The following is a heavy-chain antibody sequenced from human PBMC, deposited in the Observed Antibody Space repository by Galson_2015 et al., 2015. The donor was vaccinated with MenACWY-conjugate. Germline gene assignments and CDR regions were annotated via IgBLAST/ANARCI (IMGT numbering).Heavy chain of an antibody. Sequence: SVKVSCKASGGTFNSYGISWVRQAPGQGLEWMGGIIPNLGTAKYAQKFQGRVTITADTSTSTVYMELSSLRSEDTAVFYCARSEEPVKGYCSSSSCYFFD. CDR2: IIPNLGTA. D-gene: IGHD2-2*01. CDR3: ARSEEPVKGYCSSSSCYFFD. CDR1: GGTFNSYG. J-gene: IGHJ4*01. V-gene: IGHV1-69*06.